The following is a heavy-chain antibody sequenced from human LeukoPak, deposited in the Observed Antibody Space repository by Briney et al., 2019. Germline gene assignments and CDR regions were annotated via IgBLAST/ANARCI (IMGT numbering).Heavy chain of an antibody. D-gene: IGHD6-13*01. CDR1: GYTFTSYG. CDR2: ISAYNGNT. CDR3: ARDGSPRHYYYYMDV. J-gene: IGHJ6*03. V-gene: IGHV1-18*01. Sequence: GASVKVSCKASGYTFTSYGISWVRQAPGQGLEWMGWISAYNGNTNYAQKLQGRVTMTTDTSTSTAYMELRSLRSEDTAVYYCARDGSPRHYYYYMDVWGKGTTVTASS.